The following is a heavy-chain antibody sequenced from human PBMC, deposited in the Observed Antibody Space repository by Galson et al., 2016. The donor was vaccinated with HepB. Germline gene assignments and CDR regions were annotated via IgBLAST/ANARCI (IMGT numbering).Heavy chain of an antibody. J-gene: IGHJ6*02. CDR2: LSGSGVGA. V-gene: IGHV3-23*01. CDR1: GLTFRNFA. Sequence: SLRLSCAASGLTFRNFAMTWVRQAPGKGLEWVSALSGSGVGAYYAASVRGRSTISRDNSKNTLYLQMNSLRAKDTAVYYCAKMKGMEIKSYSMDVWGQGTTVTVSS. CDR3: AKMKGMEIKSYSMDV. D-gene: IGHD3-3*01.